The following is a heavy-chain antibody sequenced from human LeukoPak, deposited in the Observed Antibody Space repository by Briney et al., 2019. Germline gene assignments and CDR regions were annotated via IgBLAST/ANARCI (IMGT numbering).Heavy chain of an antibody. Sequence: GGSLRLSCEASGFTFSSYWMHWVHQAPGKGLVWVSRIKSDGSNYYADSVKGRFTISRDNAKNSLYLQMNSLRAEDTAVYYCAREGGRDYDAFDIWGQGTMVTVSS. CDR2: IKSDGSN. D-gene: IGHD2-15*01. V-gene: IGHV3-74*01. CDR1: GFTFSSYW. J-gene: IGHJ3*02. CDR3: AREGGRDYDAFDI.